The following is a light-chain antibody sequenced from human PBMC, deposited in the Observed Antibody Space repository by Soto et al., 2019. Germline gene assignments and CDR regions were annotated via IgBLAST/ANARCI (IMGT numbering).Light chain of an antibody. CDR3: SSYTGSSVV. J-gene: IGLJ3*02. CDR2: DVS. V-gene: IGLV2-14*01. CDR1: SSDIGGYNY. Sequence: QSALTQPASVSGSPRQSITISCTGTSSDIGGYNYVSWYQQHPGKAPKVMIYDVSNRPSGVSSRFSGSKSGNTASLTISGLQAEDEADYYCSSYTGSSVVFGGGTKLTVL.